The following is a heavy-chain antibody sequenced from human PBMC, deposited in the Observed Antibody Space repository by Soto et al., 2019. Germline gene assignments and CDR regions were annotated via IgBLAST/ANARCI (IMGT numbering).Heavy chain of an antibody. CDR3: ARHPERIAEIGWFDP. CDR2: ISSSSSTI. D-gene: IGHD6-13*01. Sequence: EVQLVECGGGLVQPGGSLRLSCAASGFTFSSYSMNWVRQAPGKGLEWVSYISSSSSTIYYADSVKGRFTISRDNAKNSLYLQMNSLRPEDTAVYYCARHPERIAEIGWFDPWGQGTLVTVSS. CDR1: GFTFSSYS. J-gene: IGHJ5*02. V-gene: IGHV3-48*01.